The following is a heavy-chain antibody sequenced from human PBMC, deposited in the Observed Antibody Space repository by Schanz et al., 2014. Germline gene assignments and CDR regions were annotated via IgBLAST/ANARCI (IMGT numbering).Heavy chain of an antibody. CDR3: VRWGAS. D-gene: IGHD3-16*01. Sequence: EVRLVESGGGLVQPGGSLRLSCAASGFIFNDYYMNWVRQAPGKGLVWVSTIDTAGSYTSYVDSVKGRFTISRDNAKNTLYLQMSRLRVEDTAVYYCVRWGASWGQGTLVTVSS. CDR1: GFIFNDYY. CDR2: IDTAGSYT. V-gene: IGHV3-74*02. J-gene: IGHJ5*02.